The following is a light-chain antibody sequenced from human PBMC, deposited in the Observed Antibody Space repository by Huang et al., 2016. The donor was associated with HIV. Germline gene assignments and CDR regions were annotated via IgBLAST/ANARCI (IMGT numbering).Light chain of an antibody. CDR2: GAA. V-gene: IGKV3-15*01. J-gene: IGKJ3*01. Sequence: EIVMTQSPATLSVSPGEGATLSCSASQSIGTNLAWYQQKPGQAPRLLIYGAATRDTGIPTRFSGSGSETEFTLTISNLQSEDFAIYYCQQYYDWPPPFGPGTQVDMK. CDR1: QSIGTN. CDR3: QQYYDWPPP.